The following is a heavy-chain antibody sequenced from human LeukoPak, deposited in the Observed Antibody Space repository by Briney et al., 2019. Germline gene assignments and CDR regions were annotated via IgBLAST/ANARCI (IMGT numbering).Heavy chain of an antibody. D-gene: IGHD3-10*01. Sequence: PSETLSLTCAVYGGSFSGYYWGWIRQPPGKGLEWIGEINHSGSTNYNPSLKSRVTISVDTSKNQFSLKLSSVTAADTAVYYCAREKKRYYYGSGSYSYYFDYWGHGTLVTVSS. CDR1: GGSFSGYY. J-gene: IGHJ4*01. V-gene: IGHV4-34*01. CDR3: AREKKRYYYGSGSYSYYFDY. CDR2: INHSGST.